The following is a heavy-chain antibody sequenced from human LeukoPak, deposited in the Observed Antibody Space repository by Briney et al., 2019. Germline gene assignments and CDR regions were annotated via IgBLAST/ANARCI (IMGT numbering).Heavy chain of an antibody. J-gene: IGHJ4*02. CDR3: ARAGD. CDR1: GFTFSSYA. D-gene: IGHD3-10*01. V-gene: IGHV3-30-3*01. CDR2: ISYDGSNK. Sequence: PGGSLRLSCAASGFTFSSYAMHWVRQAPGKGLEWVAVISYDGSNKYYADSVKGRFTISRDNSKNMLCLQMNSLRAEDTAVYYCARAGDWGQGTLVTVSS.